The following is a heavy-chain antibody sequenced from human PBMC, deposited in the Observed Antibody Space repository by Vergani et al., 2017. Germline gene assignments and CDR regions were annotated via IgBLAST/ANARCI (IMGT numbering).Heavy chain of an antibody. V-gene: IGHV3-23*01. Sequence: EVQLLQSGGGVIQPGGSVRLSCAASGFTFSACPMTWVRQAPGKGLEWVSAISARYPSTYYADSVKGRFTISRDNSKNMLYLQMNSLRAEDTAVYYCAKELEAVGTPLFDYWGQGKLVTVSS. CDR2: ISARYPST. CDR3: AKELEAVGTPLFDY. CDR1: GFTFSACP. D-gene: IGHD6-13*01. J-gene: IGHJ4*02.